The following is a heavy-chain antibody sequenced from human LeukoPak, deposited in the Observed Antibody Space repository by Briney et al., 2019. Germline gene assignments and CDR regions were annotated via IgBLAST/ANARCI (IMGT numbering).Heavy chain of an antibody. Sequence: SETLSLTCTVSGDSISRYYWSWIRQPPGKGLEWIAFIHYSGSTNYNPSLKSRVTISIDTSRNQFSLRLSSVTAADTAVYYCVGGTHAFAIWGQGTMVTVSS. CDR1: GDSISRYY. CDR3: VGGTHAFAI. CDR2: IHYSGST. J-gene: IGHJ3*02. D-gene: IGHD3-16*01. V-gene: IGHV4-59*08.